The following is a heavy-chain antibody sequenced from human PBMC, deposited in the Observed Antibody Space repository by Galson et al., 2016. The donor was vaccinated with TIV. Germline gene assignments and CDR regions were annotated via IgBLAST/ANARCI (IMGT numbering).Heavy chain of an antibody. CDR1: GDSINNYY. D-gene: IGHD2-2*01. J-gene: IGHJ6*02. CDR2: VSYRGTT. CDR3: AKAPGVSSPSWGLYDDDYSMDV. V-gene: IGHV4-59*01. Sequence: ETLSLTCSVSGDSINNYYWNWIRQPPGGGLEWIGYVSYRGTTNYNPSLKSRVTISMDKSKNLFSLKLTSLAAADTAVYYCAKAPGVSSPSWGLYDDDYSMDVWGRGTTVIVSS.